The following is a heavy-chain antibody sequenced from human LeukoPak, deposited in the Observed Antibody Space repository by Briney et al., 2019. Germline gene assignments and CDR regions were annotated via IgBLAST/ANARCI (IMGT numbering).Heavy chain of an antibody. Sequence: GGSLRLSCAASGFTFDDYAMHWVRQAPGKGLEWVSGISWNSGSIGYADSVKGRFTISRDNAKNSLYLQMNSLRAEDTALYYCAKDIGSYYNRVSFDYWGQGPLVTVSS. CDR3: AKDIGSYYNRVSFDY. CDR2: ISWNSGSI. D-gene: IGHD3-10*01. J-gene: IGHJ4*02. CDR1: GFTFDDYA. V-gene: IGHV3-9*01.